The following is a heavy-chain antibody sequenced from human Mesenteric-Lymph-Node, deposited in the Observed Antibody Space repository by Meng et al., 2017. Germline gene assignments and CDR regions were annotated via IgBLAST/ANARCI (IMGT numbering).Heavy chain of an antibody. V-gene: IGHV3-7*01. CDR2: IKQDGSEK. J-gene: IGHJ3*02. CDR3: ARDPYYYDSSGYPSAGAFDI. D-gene: IGHD3-22*01. CDR1: GFTFSSYW. Sequence: GGSLRLSCAASGFTFSSYWMSWVRQAPGKGLEWVANIKQDGSEKYYVDSVKGRFTISRDNAKNSLSLQMNSLRAEDTAVYYCARDPYYYDSSGYPSAGAFDIWGQGTMVTVSS.